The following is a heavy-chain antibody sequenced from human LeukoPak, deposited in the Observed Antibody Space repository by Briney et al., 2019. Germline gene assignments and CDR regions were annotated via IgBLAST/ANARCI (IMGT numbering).Heavy chain of an antibody. Sequence: SETLSLTCTVSGGSISSGVYYWSWIRQPAGKGLGWIGRIYTSGSTNYNPSLKSRVTISVDTSKNQFSLKLSSVTAADTAVYYCARHKRSGTYYFDYWGQGTLVTVSS. CDR1: GGSISSGVYY. CDR2: IYTSGST. J-gene: IGHJ4*02. CDR3: ARHKRSGTYYFDY. D-gene: IGHD1-26*01. V-gene: IGHV4-61*02.